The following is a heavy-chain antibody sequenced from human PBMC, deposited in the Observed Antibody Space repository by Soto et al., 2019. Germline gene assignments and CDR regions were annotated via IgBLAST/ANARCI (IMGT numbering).Heavy chain of an antibody. V-gene: IGHV3-30-3*01. CDR1: GFTFSSYA. Sequence: GSLRLSCAASGFTFSSYAMHWVRQAPGKGLEWVAVISYDGSNKHYADSVKGRFTISRDNSKNTLYLQMNSLRAEDTAVYYCGRGGLIVANEGGGGGMDVWGQGTTVTVSS. J-gene: IGHJ6*02. CDR2: ISYDGSNK. D-gene: IGHD5-12*01. CDR3: GRGGLIVANEGGGGGMDV.